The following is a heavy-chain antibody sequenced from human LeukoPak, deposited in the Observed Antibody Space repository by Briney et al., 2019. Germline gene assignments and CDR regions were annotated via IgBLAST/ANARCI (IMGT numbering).Heavy chain of an antibody. J-gene: IGHJ4*02. Sequence: ASVKVSCKASGGTFSSYAISWVRQAPGQGLEWMGGIIPIFGTANYAQKFQGRVTITADESTSTAYMEPSSPRSEDTAVYYCARLTYYYGSGSYFYFDYWGQGTLVTVSS. CDR2: IIPIFGTA. CDR3: ARLTYYYGSGSYFYFDY. V-gene: IGHV1-69*13. D-gene: IGHD3-10*01. CDR1: GGTFSSYA.